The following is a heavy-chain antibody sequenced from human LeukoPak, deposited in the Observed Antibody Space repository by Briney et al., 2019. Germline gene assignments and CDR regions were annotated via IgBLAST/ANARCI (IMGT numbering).Heavy chain of an antibody. V-gene: IGHV3-66*01. Sequence: GGSLRLSCAAYGFIVSNNYMGLVRQAPGKGLESVSFIYSGGGTYYADSVKGRFTISRDDSKNMLYLQMNSLRAEDTALYYCARVGWSGPFDHWGQGTLVTVSS. CDR2: IYSGGGT. CDR1: GFIVSNNY. J-gene: IGHJ4*02. D-gene: IGHD3-3*01. CDR3: ARVGWSGPFDH.